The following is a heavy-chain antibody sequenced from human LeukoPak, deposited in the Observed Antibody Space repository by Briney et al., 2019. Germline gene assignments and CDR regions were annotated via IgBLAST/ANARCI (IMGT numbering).Heavy chain of an antibody. Sequence: ASVKVSCKASGYIFTSYGISWVRQAPGQGLEWMGWINSYNGNTKYTQKVQGRVTMTTDTSTSTAYMELRSLRSDDTAVYYCARGHNDSSGYYRYYYYYYMDVWGKGTTVTVSS. CDR3: ARGHNDSSGYYRYYYYYYMDV. CDR1: GYIFTSYG. D-gene: IGHD3-22*01. CDR2: INSYNGNT. J-gene: IGHJ6*03. V-gene: IGHV1-18*01.